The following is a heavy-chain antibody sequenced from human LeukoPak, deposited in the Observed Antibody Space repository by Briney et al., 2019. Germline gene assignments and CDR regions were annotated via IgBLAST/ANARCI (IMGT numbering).Heavy chain of an antibody. CDR3: ARGSGNILNWFDP. Sequence: PGGSLRLSCAASGFTFSDYYMSWIRRAPGKGLEWVSYISSSANSIYYAHCVKGRFTISRDNARKSLYLQMNSLRAEDTAVYYCARGSGNILNWFDPWGQGTLVTVSS. V-gene: IGHV3-11*01. J-gene: IGHJ5*02. CDR1: GFTFSDYY. D-gene: IGHD1-26*01. CDR2: ISSSANSI.